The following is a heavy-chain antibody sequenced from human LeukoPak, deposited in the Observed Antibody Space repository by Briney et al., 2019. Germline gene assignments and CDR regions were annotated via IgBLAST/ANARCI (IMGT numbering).Heavy chain of an antibody. J-gene: IGHJ6*02. V-gene: IGHV1-18*01. CDR1: AYTFTIYG. D-gene: IGHD5-12*01. CDR2: ISAYNGNT. Sequence: ASVKVSCKASAYTFTIYGISWVRQAPGQGLEWMGWISAYNGNTNYAQKLQGRVTMTTDTSTSTAYMELRSLRSDDTAVYYCARLDVGYEDSYYGMDVWGQGTTVTVSS. CDR3: ARLDVGYEDSYYGMDV.